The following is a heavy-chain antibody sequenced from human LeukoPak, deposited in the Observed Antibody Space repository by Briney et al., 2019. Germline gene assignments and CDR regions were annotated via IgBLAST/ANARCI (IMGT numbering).Heavy chain of an antibody. V-gene: IGHV3-23*01. Sequence: PEGSLRLSCAASGFTFSSYGMSWVRQAPGKGLEWVSGISDSGGSIYYAQSVKGRFTISRDNSKNTLYLQMNSLRAEDTAVYYCAKDLKQLANFDYWGQGTLVTVSS. CDR3: AKDLKQLANFDY. J-gene: IGHJ4*02. CDR2: ISDSGGSI. D-gene: IGHD6-6*01. CDR1: GFTFSSYG.